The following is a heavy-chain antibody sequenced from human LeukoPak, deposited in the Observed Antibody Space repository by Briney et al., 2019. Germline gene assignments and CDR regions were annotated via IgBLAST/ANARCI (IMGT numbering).Heavy chain of an antibody. Sequence: PGGSLRLSCVASTFTFSTYAMNWVRQAPGKGLEWVSTISSSGGSTYYADSVKGRFTISRDNSKNTLYPQMNSLRAEDTAMYYCARNILFAFDIWGQGTMVTVSS. CDR3: ARNILFAFDI. V-gene: IGHV3-23*01. CDR1: TFTFSTYA. CDR2: ISSSGGST. J-gene: IGHJ3*02.